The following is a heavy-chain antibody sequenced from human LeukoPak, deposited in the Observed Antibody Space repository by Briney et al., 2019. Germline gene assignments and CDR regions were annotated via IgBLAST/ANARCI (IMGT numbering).Heavy chain of an antibody. CDR1: GGSISSYY. Sequence: SETLSLTFTVSGGSISSYYWSWIRQPAGKGLEWIGRIYTSGSTNYNPSLKSRVTISVDTSKNQFSLKLSSVTAADTAVYYCARERRGSSSDYFDYWGQGTLVTVSS. CDR3: ARERRGSSSDYFDY. J-gene: IGHJ4*02. D-gene: IGHD6-6*01. V-gene: IGHV4-4*07. CDR2: IYTSGST.